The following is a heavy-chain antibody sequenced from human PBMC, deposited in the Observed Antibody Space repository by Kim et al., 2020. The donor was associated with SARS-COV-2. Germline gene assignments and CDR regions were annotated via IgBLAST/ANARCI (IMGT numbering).Heavy chain of an antibody. V-gene: IGHV3-30*18. J-gene: IGHJ6*02. CDR2: ISYDGSNK. CDR1: GFTFSNYG. D-gene: IGHD5-12*01. CDR3: AKDRSGYGSFVSDYYGMDV. Sequence: GGSLRLSCAASGFTFSNYGMHWVRQAPGKGLEWVAVISYDGSNKYHADSVKGRFTISRDNFQNTLHLQMNSLRPEDTAVYYCAKDRSGYGSFVSDYYGMDVWGQGTTVTVSS.